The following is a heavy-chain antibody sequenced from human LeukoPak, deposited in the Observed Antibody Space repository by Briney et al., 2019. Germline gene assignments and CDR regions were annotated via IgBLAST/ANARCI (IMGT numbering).Heavy chain of an antibody. J-gene: IGHJ4*02. CDR2: MNLGDSDT. CDR1: GYSVTTYW. D-gene: IGHD2-2*01. V-gene: IGHV5-51*01. CDR3: ARLRGVSTSAPDY. Sequence: RGESLKISCKGSGYSVTTYWIGWVRQMPGKGLEWMGIMNLGDSDTRYSPSFQGQVTISADKSISTAYLQWSSLKASDTAIYYCARLRGVSTSAPDYWGQGTLVTVSS.